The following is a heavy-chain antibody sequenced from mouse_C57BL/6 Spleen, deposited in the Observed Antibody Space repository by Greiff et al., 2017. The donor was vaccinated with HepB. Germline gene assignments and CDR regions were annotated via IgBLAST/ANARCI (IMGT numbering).Heavy chain of an antibody. Sequence: EVKLQESGAELVKPGASVKLSCTASGFNITDYYMHWVKQRTEQGLEWIGRIDPEDGETKYAPKFQGKATITADTSSNTAYLQLISLTSEDTAVYYCASDGYSLAYWGQGTLVTVSA. CDR2: IDPEDGET. CDR1: GFNITDYY. D-gene: IGHD2-3*01. J-gene: IGHJ3*01. V-gene: IGHV14-2*01. CDR3: ASDGYSLAY.